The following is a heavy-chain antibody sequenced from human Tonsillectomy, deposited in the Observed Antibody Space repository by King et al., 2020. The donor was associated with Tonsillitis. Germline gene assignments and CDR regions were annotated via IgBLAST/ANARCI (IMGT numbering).Heavy chain of an antibody. CDR2: IRYDGSNK. D-gene: IGHD2-2*01. V-gene: IGHV3-30*02. J-gene: IGHJ4*02. CDR1: GFTFSSYG. CDR3: AKDLYQGRCSFDY. Sequence: VQLVESGGGVVQPGGSLRLSCAASGFTFSSYGMHWVRQAPGKGLEWVTFIRYDGSNKYYADSVKGRFTISRDNSKNTLYLQMNSLRAEDTAVYYCAKDLYQGRCSFDYWGQGTLVTVSS.